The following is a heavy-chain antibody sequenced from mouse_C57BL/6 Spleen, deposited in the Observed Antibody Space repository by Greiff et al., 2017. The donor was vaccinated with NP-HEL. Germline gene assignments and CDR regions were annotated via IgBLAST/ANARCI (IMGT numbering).Heavy chain of an antibody. CDR2: IRLKSDNYAT. Sequence: EVKLMESGGGLVQPGGSMKLSCVASGFTFSNYWMNWVRQSPEKGLEWVAQIRLKSDNYATHYAESVKGRFTISRDDSKSSVYLQMNNLRAEDTGIYYCTAVYYDYDGYFDYWGQGTTLTVSS. CDR3: TAVYYDYDGYFDY. D-gene: IGHD2-4*01. V-gene: IGHV6-3*01. CDR1: GFTFSNYW. J-gene: IGHJ2*01.